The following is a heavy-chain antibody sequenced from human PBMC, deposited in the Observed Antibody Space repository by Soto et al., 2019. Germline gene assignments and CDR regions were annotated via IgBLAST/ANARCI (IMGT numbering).Heavy chain of an antibody. D-gene: IGHD2-15*01. Sequence: EVQLVESGGGLVQPGGSLKLSCAASGFTFSGSAMHWVRQASGKGLEWVGRIRSKANSYATAYAASVEGRFTISRDDSKNTAYLQMNSLKTEDTAVYYCAGRVLTGGSLDYWGQGTLVTVSS. J-gene: IGHJ4*02. CDR1: GFTFSGSA. CDR2: IRSKANSYAT. CDR3: AGRVLTGGSLDY. V-gene: IGHV3-73*02.